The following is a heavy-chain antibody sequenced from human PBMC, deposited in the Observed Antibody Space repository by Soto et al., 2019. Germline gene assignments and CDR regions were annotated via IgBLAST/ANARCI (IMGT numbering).Heavy chain of an antibody. CDR2: ISGSGGST. Sequence: PGGSLRLSCAASGFTFSSYAMSWVRQAPGEGLEWVSAISGSGGSTYYADSVKGRFTISRDNSKNTLYLQMNSLRAEDTAVYYCAKGNPYCSGGSCYVDYWGQGTLVTVSS. V-gene: IGHV3-23*01. CDR3: AKGNPYCSGGSCYVDY. CDR1: GFTFSSYA. J-gene: IGHJ4*02. D-gene: IGHD2-15*01.